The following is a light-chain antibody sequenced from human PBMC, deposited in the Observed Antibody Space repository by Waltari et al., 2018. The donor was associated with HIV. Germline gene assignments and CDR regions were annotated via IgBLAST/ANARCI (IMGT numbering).Light chain of an antibody. CDR2: GVY. CDR3: CSYTAIHTLI. J-gene: IGLJ2*01. CDR1: TRDIGIFDS. V-gene: IGLV2-14*01. Sequence: QSALTQPASVSGSPGQSLTISCAGTTRDIGIFDSVSWYQQHPGRAPQLMIFGVYSRPSGVSSRFSGSKSGNTASLTISGLQAEDEANYYCCSYTAIHTLIFGGGTKLTVL.